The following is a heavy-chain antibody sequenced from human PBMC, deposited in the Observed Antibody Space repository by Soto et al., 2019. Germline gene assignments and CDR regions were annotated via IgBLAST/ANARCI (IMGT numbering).Heavy chain of an antibody. CDR2: ISSSSSYI. D-gene: IGHD5-12*01. J-gene: IGHJ4*02. CDR3: ARDRSGYDKYYFDY. V-gene: IGHV3-21*01. Sequence: EVQLVESGGGLVKPGGSLRLSCAASGFTFSSYSMNWVRQAPGKGLEWVSSISSSSSYIYYADSVKGRFTISRDNAKNSLYLQMNSLRAEDTAVYYCARDRSGYDKYYFDYGGQGTLVTVSS. CDR1: GFTFSSYS.